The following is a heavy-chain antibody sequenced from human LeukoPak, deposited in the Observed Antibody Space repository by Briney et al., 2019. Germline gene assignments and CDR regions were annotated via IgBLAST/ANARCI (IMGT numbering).Heavy chain of an antibody. CDR1: GYSFTSYW. CDR2: IYPGDSDT. CDR3: ARHVRSRKWGDYYGMDV. D-gene: IGHD1-14*01. Sequence: GESQKISCKGSGYSFTSYWIGWVRQMPGKGLEWTGIIYPGDSDTRYSPSFQGQVTISADKSISTAYLQWSSLKASDTAMYYCARHVRSRKWGDYYGMDVWGQGTTVTVSS. J-gene: IGHJ6*02. V-gene: IGHV5-51*01.